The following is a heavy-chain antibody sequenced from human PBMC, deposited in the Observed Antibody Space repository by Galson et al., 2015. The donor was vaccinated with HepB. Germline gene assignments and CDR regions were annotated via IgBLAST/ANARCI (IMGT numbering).Heavy chain of an antibody. CDR3: ARLSTTVYFDY. Sequence: SETLSLTCTVSGGSISSGSYYWGWIRQPPGKGLEWIGSIYYSGSTYYNPSLKSRVTISVDTSKNQFSLKLSSVTAADTAVYYCARLSTTVYFDYWGQGTLVTVSS. D-gene: IGHD2-2*01. CDR1: GGSISSGSYY. CDR2: IYYSGST. V-gene: IGHV4-39*01. J-gene: IGHJ4*02.